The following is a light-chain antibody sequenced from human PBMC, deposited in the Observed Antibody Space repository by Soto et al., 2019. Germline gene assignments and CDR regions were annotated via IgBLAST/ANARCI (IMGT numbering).Light chain of an antibody. J-gene: IGLJ3*02. CDR1: SSNIGNNY. V-gene: IGLV1-51*02. Sequence: QSVLTQPPSVSAAPGQKVTISCSGSSSNIGNNYVSWYQQLPGTAPKLLIYENNKRPSGIPDRFSGSKSGTSATLGITGLQTGDEADYYCGTWDSSLSAWVFGGGTK. CDR2: ENN. CDR3: GTWDSSLSAWV.